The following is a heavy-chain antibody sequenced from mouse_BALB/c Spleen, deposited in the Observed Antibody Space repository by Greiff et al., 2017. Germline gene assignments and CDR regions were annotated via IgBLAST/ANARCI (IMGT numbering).Heavy chain of an antibody. J-gene: IGHJ3*01. CDR3: ARHNGLYGNYGWFAY. D-gene: IGHD2-1*01. Sequence: EVKLVESGGGLVKPGGSLKLSCAASGFAFSSYDMSWVRQTPEKRLEWVAYISSGGGSTYYPDTVKGRFTISRDNAKNTLYLQMSSLKSEDTAMYYCARHNGLYGNYGWFAYWGQGTLVTVSA. CDR2: ISSGGGST. CDR1: GFAFSSYD. V-gene: IGHV5-12-1*01.